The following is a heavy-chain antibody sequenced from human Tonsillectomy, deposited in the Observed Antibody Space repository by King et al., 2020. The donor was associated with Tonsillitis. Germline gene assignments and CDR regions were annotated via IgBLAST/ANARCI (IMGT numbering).Heavy chain of an antibody. Sequence: VQLVESGGGLVQPGRSLRLSCAASGFTFSSYAMSWVRQAPGKGLEWVSTISGSGDSTYYADSVKGRFTISRDNSKNTVYLQMNSLRAEDTAVNYCAKGSNYDAVGHAAMDVWGQGTTVTVSS. CDR2: ISGSGDST. V-gene: IGHV3-23*04. CDR1: GFTFSSYA. J-gene: IGHJ6*02. D-gene: IGHD1-7*01. CDR3: AKGSNYDAVGHAAMDV.